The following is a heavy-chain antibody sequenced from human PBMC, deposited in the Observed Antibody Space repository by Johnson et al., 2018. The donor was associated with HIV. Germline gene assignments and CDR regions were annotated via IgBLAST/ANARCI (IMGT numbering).Heavy chain of an antibody. J-gene: IGHJ3*02. V-gene: IGHV3-20*04. Sequence: MQLVESGGGVVRPGGSLRLSCAASGFTFDDYGMSWVRQAPGKGLEWVSGINWNGGRTGYADSVKGRFTISRDNAKNSLYLQMNSLRVEDTALYYCARVQVAMATIGYAFDIWGQGTMVTVSS. D-gene: IGHD5-12*01. CDR2: INWNGGRT. CDR3: ARVQVAMATIGYAFDI. CDR1: GFTFDDYG.